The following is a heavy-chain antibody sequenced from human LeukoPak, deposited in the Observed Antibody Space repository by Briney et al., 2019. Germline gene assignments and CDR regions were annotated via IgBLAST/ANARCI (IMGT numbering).Heavy chain of an antibody. V-gene: IGHV4-61*02. Sequence: SETLSLTCTVSGGSISSGSYYWSWIRQPAGKGLEWIGRIYTSGSTNYNPSLKSRVTISVDTSKNQFSLKLSSVTAVDTAVYYCARDYRTYCSGGSCYYMDVWGKGTTVTISS. CDR2: IYTSGST. D-gene: IGHD2-15*01. CDR3: ARDYRTYCSGGSCYYMDV. J-gene: IGHJ6*03. CDR1: GGSISSGSYY.